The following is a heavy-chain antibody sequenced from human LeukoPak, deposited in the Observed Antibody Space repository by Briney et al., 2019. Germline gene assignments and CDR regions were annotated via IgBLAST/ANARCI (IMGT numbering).Heavy chain of an antibody. V-gene: IGHV1-69*04. CDR2: IIPILGIA. D-gene: IGHD3-3*01. CDR1: GGTFSSYA. J-gene: IGHJ4*02. Sequence: ASVKVSCKASGGTFSSYAISWVRQAPGQGLEWMGRIIPILGIANYAQKFQGRVTITADKSTSTAYMELSSLRSEDTAVYYCARARTIFGVVIDYWGQGTLVTVSS. CDR3: ARARTIFGVVIDY.